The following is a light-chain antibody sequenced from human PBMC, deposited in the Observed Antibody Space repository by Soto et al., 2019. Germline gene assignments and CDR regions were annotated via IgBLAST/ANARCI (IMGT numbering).Light chain of an antibody. Sequence: EIVLTQSPGTLSLSPGERVTLSCRASQSVSSTYLAWYQQKPGQAPRLLIYGASSRAAGIPDRFSGSGSGTDFTLTINRLEPGDFAVYYCKQYGSSPWTFGQGTKVEIK. CDR1: QSVSSTY. CDR3: KQYGSSPWT. J-gene: IGKJ1*01. V-gene: IGKV3-20*01. CDR2: GAS.